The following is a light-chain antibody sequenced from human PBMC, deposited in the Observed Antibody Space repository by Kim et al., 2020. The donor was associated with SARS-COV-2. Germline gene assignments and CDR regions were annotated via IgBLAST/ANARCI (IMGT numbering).Light chain of an antibody. CDR2: EDN. J-gene: IGLJ3*02. CDR3: QCCDKTTWV. CDR1: SDDIASNY. Sequence: NFMLTQPHSVSESPGKTVTFSCARSSDDIASNYVQRRQQRPGGAPTTVICEDNERPSGVPDRFSASIDNSSNSASLSMSGLKTEDATGSYCQCCDKTTWVFGGGTQLTVL. V-gene: IGLV6-57*04.